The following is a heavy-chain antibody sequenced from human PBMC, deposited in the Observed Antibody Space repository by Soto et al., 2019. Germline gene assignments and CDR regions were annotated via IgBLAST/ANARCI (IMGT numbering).Heavy chain of an antibody. J-gene: IGHJ3*02. Sequence: QVQLVESGGGVVQPGESLRLSCAASGFGVSNYGMHWVRQAPGKGLEWVAVIWKDENNKYYRDSVKGRFTISRDNSKNTVELQMSSLRGEDTAVYDCARGEAWTDEAFDIWGQGTMVTVSS. CDR2: IWKDENNK. D-gene: IGHD5-12*01. CDR3: ARGEAWTDEAFDI. CDR1: GFGVSNYG. V-gene: IGHV3-33*01.